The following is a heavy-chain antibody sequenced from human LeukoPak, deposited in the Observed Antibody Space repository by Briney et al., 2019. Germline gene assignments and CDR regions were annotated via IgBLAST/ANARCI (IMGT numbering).Heavy chain of an antibody. V-gene: IGHV4-30-2*01. CDR1: NGTVGSGGCS. J-gene: IGHJ3*01. CDR2: VYHSGAT. Sequence: PSETLSLACTVSNGTVGSGGCSWSWMRQPPGKGLEWIGYVYHSGATYYNPSLKSRISIPMDRSKNHFSLRLRSVTSADTAVYFCASSHCGGDCFSSVAFDFWGHGTMVTVSS. D-gene: IGHD2-21*02. CDR3: ASSHCGGDCFSSVAFDF.